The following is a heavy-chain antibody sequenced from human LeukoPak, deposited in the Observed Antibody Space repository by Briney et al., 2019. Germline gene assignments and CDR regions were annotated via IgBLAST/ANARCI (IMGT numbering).Heavy chain of an antibody. CDR3: TRVPFEPAITAYFDY. D-gene: IGHD1-14*01. J-gene: IGHJ4*02. CDR1: GFTFGDYA. V-gene: IGHV3-49*03. Sequence: GGSLRLSCTASGFTFGDYAMSWFRQAPGKGLEWVGFIRSKAYGGTTEYAASVKGRFTISRDDSKSIAYLQMNSLKTEDTGVYYCTRVPFEPAITAYFDYWGQGTLVTVSS. CDR2: IRSKAYGGTT.